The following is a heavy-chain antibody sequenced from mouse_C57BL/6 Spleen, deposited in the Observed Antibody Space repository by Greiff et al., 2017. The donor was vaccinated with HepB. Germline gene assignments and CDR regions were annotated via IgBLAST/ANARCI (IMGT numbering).Heavy chain of an antibody. CDR1: GYTFTSYW. V-gene: IGHV1-72*01. J-gene: IGHJ4*01. D-gene: IGHD1-1*01. CDR2: IDPNSGGT. CDR3: ARENYYGSSYDYAMDY. Sequence: QVQLQQPGAELVKPGASVKLSCKASGYTFTSYWMHWVKQRPGRGLEWIGRIDPNSGGTKYNEKFKSKATMTVDKPSSTAYMQLSSLTSEDAAVYYCARENYYGSSYDYAMDYWGQGTSVTVSS.